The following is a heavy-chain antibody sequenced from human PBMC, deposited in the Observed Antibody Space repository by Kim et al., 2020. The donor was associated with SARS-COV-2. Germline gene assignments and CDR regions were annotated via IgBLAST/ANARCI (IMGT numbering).Heavy chain of an antibody. Sequence: ADSVKGRFTISRDNSKTTLYLQMNSLRAEDTAVYYCARGGHHSSGWYVDYWGRGTLVTVSS. D-gene: IGHD6-19*01. V-gene: IGHV3-53*01. J-gene: IGHJ4*02. CDR3: ARGGHHSSGWYVDY.